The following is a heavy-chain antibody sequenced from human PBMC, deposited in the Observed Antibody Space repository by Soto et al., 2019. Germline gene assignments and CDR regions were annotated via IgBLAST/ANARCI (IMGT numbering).Heavy chain of an antibody. Sequence: GASVKVSCKTSGYTFTDFYMHWVRQAPGQGLEWMGWINPNSGGTKYAQNFQGWVTMTRDTSISTAYMELSRLRSDDTAVYYCARDMATIVSRYWFDPWGQGTLVTVSS. D-gene: IGHD5-12*01. V-gene: IGHV1-2*04. J-gene: IGHJ5*02. CDR1: GYTFTDFY. CDR2: INPNSGGT. CDR3: ARDMATIVSRYWFDP.